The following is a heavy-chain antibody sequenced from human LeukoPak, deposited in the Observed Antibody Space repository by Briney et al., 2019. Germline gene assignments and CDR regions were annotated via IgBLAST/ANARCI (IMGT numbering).Heavy chain of an antibody. V-gene: IGHV3-20*04. CDR3: TRDDYYDGSGPGDY. J-gene: IGHJ4*02. D-gene: IGHD3-22*01. CDR2: INWKGGDT. CDR1: GFSFGDYG. Sequence: GGSLRLSCAASGFSFGDYGMSWVRQVAGKGLEWVSSINWKGGDTGYAESVRGRFTVSRDNAKNSLYLQVSSLRVEDTAFYYCTRDDYYDGSGPGDYWGRGTLVIVSS.